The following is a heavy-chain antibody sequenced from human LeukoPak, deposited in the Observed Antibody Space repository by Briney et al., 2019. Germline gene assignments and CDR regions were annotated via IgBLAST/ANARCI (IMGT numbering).Heavy chain of an antibody. CDR1: GFSFSFFD. Sequence: PGGSLRLSCAASGFSFSFFDMNWVRQAPGKELEWVAVIASSIGTNRFYTDSVQGRFTISRDFSKNTLYLEMNSLRDEDTAVYYCAKDQRWESPHYLDSWGQGTLVTVSS. D-gene: IGHD1-26*01. CDR2: IASSIGTNR. CDR3: AKDQRWESPHYLDS. J-gene: IGHJ4*02. V-gene: IGHV3-30*18.